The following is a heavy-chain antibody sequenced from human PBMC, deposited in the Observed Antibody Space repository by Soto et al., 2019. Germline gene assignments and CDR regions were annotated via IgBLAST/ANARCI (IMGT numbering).Heavy chain of an antibody. D-gene: IGHD3-3*01. V-gene: IGHV4-39*01. Sequence: SETLSLTCTVSGGSISSSSYYWGWIRQPPGKGLEWIGSIYYSGSTYYNPSLKSRVTISVDTSKNQFSLKLSSVTAAETAVYYCARHGGYYDFWSGYYKTPWENWFDPWGQGTLVTVSS. J-gene: IGHJ5*02. CDR3: ARHGGYYDFWSGYYKTPWENWFDP. CDR1: GGSISSSSYY. CDR2: IYYSGST.